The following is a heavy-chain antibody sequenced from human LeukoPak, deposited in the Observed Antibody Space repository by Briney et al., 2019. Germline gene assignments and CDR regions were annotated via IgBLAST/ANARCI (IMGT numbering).Heavy chain of an antibody. J-gene: IGHJ4*02. D-gene: IGHD5-18*01. CDR3: ASVQYSYGPPMFDY. CDR2: ISSSSSTI. CDR1: GFTFSSYE. Sequence: GGSLRLSCAASGFTFSSYEMNWVRQAPGKGLEWVSYISSSSSTIYYADSVKGRFTISRDNAKNSLYLQMNSLRAEDTAVYYCASVQYSYGPPMFDYWGQGTLVTVSS. V-gene: IGHV3-48*01.